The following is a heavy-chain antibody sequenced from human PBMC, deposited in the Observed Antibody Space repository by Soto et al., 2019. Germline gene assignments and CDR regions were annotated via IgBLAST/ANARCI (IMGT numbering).Heavy chain of an antibody. CDR3: AKDATRTSGWYYFDY. V-gene: IGHV3-7*03. Sequence: GGSLRLSCGASGFTFSTYWMTWVRQAPGKGLEWVANIKKDGSEKYYADSVKGRFSISRDNAKNSLYLQMNSLRTEDTAIYYCAKDATRTSGWYYFDYWGRGALVTVSS. J-gene: IGHJ4*02. CDR1: GFTFSTYW. D-gene: IGHD6-19*01. CDR2: IKKDGSEK.